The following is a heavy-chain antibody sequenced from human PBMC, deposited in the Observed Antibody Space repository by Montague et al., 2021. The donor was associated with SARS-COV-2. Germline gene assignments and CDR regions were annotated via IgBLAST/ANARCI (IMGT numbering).Heavy chain of an antibody. CDR2: IHHGGST. CDR1: GGSFSTYY. Sequence: SETLSLTCAVHGGSFSTYYWNWIRQPPGKGLEWIGEIHHGGSTNYNPSLKSRVTISADTSKNQFSLKLTSVAAADTAVYYCARLGDGVVPSPILGVGPYITYDYMDVWGKGTTVTVSS. D-gene: IGHD3-10*01. J-gene: IGHJ6*03. CDR3: ARLGDGVVPSPILGVGPYITYDYMDV. V-gene: IGHV4-34*01.